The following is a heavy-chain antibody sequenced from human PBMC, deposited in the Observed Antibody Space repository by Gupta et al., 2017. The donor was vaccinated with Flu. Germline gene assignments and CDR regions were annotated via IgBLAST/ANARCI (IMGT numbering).Heavy chain of an antibody. CDR2: IYSGGST. CDR1: GFTVSRTY. CDR3: AREARIQLWSHYAMRSV. D-gene: IGHD5-18*01. Sequence: EVQLVETGGGLIQPGGSLRLSCAASGFTVSRTYMSWVRQAPGKGLEWVSVIYSGGSTYYADSVKGRFTISRDNSKNTLYLQMNSLRAEDTAVYYCAREARIQLWSHYAMRSVWGQGTTVTVSS. J-gene: IGHJ6*02. V-gene: IGHV3-53*02.